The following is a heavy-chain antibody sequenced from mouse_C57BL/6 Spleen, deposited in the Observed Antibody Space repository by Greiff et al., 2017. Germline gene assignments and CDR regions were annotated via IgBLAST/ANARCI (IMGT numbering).Heavy chain of an antibody. J-gene: IGHJ2*01. V-gene: IGHV1-18*01. Sequence: EVQLVESGPELVKPGASVKISCKASGYTFTDYYMDWVKQSHGKSLEWIGDINPNNGGTNYNQKFKGKATLTVDKSSSTAYMELRSLTSEDTAVYYCAGEKGVGDWGFGGWGQGTTVTVAT. CDR2: INPNNGGT. CDR1: GYTFTDYY. D-gene: IGHD4-1*01. CDR3: AGEKGVGDWGFGG.